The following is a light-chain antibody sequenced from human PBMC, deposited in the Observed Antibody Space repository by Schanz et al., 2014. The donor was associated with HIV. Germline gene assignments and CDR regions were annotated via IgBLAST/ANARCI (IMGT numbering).Light chain of an antibody. Sequence: IQLTQSPSTLSASVGDRVTITCRASQSISGRLAWYQQKPGKAPKLLIYAASTLQSGVPSRFSGSGSGAEFTLTISSLQPEDFATYYCQQLDNYPFTFGPGTKVYIK. CDR1: QSISGR. J-gene: IGKJ3*01. CDR3: QQLDNYPFT. V-gene: IGKV1-9*01. CDR2: AAS.